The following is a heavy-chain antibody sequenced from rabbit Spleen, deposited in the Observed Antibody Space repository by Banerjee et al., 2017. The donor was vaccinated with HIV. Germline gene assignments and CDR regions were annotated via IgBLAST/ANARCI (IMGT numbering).Heavy chain of an antibody. J-gene: IGHJ4*01. CDR2: INTATGKA. D-gene: IGHD6-1*01. CDR3: AGDLGVIVYRFSL. CDR1: GFSFSDRDV. Sequence: QEQLEESGGGLVKPEGSLTLTCKASGFSFSDRDVMCWVRQAPGKGLEWIACINTATGKAVYASWAKGRFTISKTSSTTVTLQMTSLTAADTATYFCAGDLGVIVYRFSLWGPGTLVTVS. V-gene: IGHV1S45*01.